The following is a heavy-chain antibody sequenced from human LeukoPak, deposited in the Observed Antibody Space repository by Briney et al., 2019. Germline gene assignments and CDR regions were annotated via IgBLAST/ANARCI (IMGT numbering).Heavy chain of an antibody. D-gene: IGHD2-15*01. CDR2: MHADGDS. V-gene: IGHV4-4*07. J-gene: IGHJ4*02. Sequence: SETLSLTCSVPVDSISGYLWRWIRQTAGKGLEWIGRMHADGDSNSNPSLKSRITLSFDTPENQFSLTLTSVTAADTAVYFCARAPSGCGGTCAFDSWGQGALVTVSS. CDR1: VDSISGYL. CDR3: ARAPSGCGGTCAFDS.